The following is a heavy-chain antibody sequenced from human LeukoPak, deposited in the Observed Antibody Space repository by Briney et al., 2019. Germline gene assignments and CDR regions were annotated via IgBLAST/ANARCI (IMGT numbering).Heavy chain of an antibody. CDR1: GGTFSSYA. CDR2: IIPIFGTA. V-gene: IGHV1-69*06. Sequence: ASVKVSCKASGGTFSSYAISWVRQAPGQGLEWMGGIIPIFGTANYAQKFQGRVTITADKSTSTAYMELSSLRSEDTAVYYCARGGRAYCSSTSCYGDFDIWGQGTMVTVSS. CDR3: ARGGRAYCSSTSCYGDFDI. D-gene: IGHD2-2*01. J-gene: IGHJ3*02.